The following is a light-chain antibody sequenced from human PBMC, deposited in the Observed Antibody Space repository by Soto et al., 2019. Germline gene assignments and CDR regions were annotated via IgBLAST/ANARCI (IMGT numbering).Light chain of an antibody. V-gene: IGKV3-15*01. J-gene: IGKJ1*01. CDR1: QSIGTK. CDR2: GAS. Sequence: IVITQAPATLSVSPVERATLSCMASQSIGTKLVWHQQKPGQAPRLLMYGASIRATSFPARFSGSGSGTEFTLTIRSLQSEDVAIYYCLQYHNWPRTFGQGTKVDIK. CDR3: LQYHNWPRT.